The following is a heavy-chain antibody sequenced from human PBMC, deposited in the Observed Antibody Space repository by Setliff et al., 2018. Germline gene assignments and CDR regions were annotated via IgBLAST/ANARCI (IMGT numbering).Heavy chain of an antibody. CDR2: IDYSGTT. V-gene: IGHV4-59*11. J-gene: IGHJ4*02. D-gene: IGHD2-15*01. Sequence: PSETLSLTCSVSGGSITSHYWSWIRQSPGKGLEWIGYIDYSGTTNYNPSLKSRVTISSDTSKRQFSLRLTSVTAADTAVYYCARRHCSGGSCYSLNYFDYWGQGTLVTVSS. CDR3: ARRHCSGGSCYSLNYFDY. CDR1: GGSITSHY.